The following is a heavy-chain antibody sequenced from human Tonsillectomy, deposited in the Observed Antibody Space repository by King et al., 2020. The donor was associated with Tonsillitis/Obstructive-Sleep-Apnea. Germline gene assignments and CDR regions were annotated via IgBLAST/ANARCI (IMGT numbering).Heavy chain of an antibody. CDR3: AAYCSDGRFQYYYYALGV. CDR1: GGSISSSPYY. D-gene: IGHD5-24*01. V-gene: IGHV4-39*01. Sequence: QLQESGPGLVKPSETLSLTCTVSGGSISSSPYYWGWIRQPPGKGLEWIGDIYYGGNTYSNPSLKSRVTISVDTSKNQFSLKLSSVTAADTAVYYCAAYCSDGRFQYYYYALGVWGQGTTVTVSS. CDR2: IYYGGNT. J-gene: IGHJ6*02.